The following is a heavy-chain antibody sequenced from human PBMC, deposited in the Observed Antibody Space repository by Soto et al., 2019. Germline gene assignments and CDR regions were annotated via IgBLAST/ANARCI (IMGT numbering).Heavy chain of an antibody. Sequence: SVKVSCKASGFTFTSSAVQWVRQARGQRLEWIGWIVVGSGNTNYAQKFQERVTITRDMSTSTAYMELNSLRAEDTAVYYCARGRCSGGSCYSGTFNIWGQGTMVTVSS. J-gene: IGHJ3*02. D-gene: IGHD2-15*01. CDR1: GFTFTSSA. CDR3: ARGRCSGGSCYSGTFNI. CDR2: IVVGSGNT. V-gene: IGHV1-58*01.